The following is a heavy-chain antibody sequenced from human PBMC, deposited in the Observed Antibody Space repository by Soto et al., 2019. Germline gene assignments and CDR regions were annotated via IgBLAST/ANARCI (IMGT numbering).Heavy chain of an antibody. CDR3: ARERITMIVVVRGGAFDI. CDR1: GFTFSSYW. V-gene: IGHV3-7*04. CDR2: IKQDGSEK. Sequence: GGSLRLSCAASGFTFSSYWMSWVRQAPGKGLEWVANIKQDGSEKYYVDSVKGRFTISRDNAKNSLYLQMNSLRAEDTAVYYCARERITMIVVVRGGAFDIWGQGTMVTVSS. D-gene: IGHD3-22*01. J-gene: IGHJ3*02.